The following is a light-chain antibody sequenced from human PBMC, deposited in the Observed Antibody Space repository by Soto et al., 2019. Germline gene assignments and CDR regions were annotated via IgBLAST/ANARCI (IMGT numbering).Light chain of an antibody. Sequence: AIQLTQSPSSLSASVGDRVTITCRASQDITSALAWYQQKPGKAPNLLIYAASSLKSGVPSRFSGSGSGTHFTLTISSLQPEDFATYYCQQFNSYVITFGQGTRLETK. CDR1: QDITSA. J-gene: IGKJ5*01. CDR3: QQFNSYVIT. CDR2: AAS. V-gene: IGKV1-13*02.